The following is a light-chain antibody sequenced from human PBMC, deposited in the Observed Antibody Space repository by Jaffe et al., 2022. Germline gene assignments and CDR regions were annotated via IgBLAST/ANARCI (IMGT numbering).Light chain of an antibody. Sequence: EIVLTQSPGTLSLSPGERATLSCRASQSVSSGYLAWYQQKPGQAPRLLIHSVSSRATGIPDRFSGSGSGTDFTLTISRLEPEDFAVYYCQQCDHSPWTFGQGTKVEIK. CDR1: QSVSSGY. J-gene: IGKJ1*01. CDR2: SVS. CDR3: QQCDHSPWT. V-gene: IGKV3-20*01.